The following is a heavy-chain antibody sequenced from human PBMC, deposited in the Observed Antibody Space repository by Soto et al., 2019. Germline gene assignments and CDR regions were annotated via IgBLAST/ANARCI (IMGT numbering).Heavy chain of an antibody. Sequence: QVQLQQWGAGLLKPSETLSLTCAVYGGSFSGYYWSWIRQPPGQGLEWIGEINHSGSTNYNPSLKSLATISVDTSKNQFSLKLSSVTAADTAVYYCARDSGSYWSDAFDIWGQGTMVTVSS. CDR1: GGSFSGYY. J-gene: IGHJ3*02. CDR3: ARDSGSYWSDAFDI. V-gene: IGHV4-34*01. D-gene: IGHD1-26*01. CDR2: INHSGST.